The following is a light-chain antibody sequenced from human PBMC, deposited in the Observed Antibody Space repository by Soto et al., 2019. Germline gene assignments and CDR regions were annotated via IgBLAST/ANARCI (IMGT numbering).Light chain of an antibody. Sequence: EIVLTQSPGTLSLSPGERATLSCRASQSVSSIYLAWYQQKPGQDPRLLIYGASSRDTGIPDRFSGSGSGTDFTLTISRREPEDVAVYYFQQDGSSPAYTFGQGTKLEIK. CDR3: QQDGSSPAYT. J-gene: IGKJ2*01. CDR2: GAS. CDR1: QSVSSIY. V-gene: IGKV3-20*01.